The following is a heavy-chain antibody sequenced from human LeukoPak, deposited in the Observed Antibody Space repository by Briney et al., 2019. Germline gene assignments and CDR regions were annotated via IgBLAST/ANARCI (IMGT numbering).Heavy chain of an antibody. CDR1: GFTFSSYA. V-gene: IGHV3-23*01. J-gene: IGHJ4*02. D-gene: IGHD4-17*01. CDR2: ISGSGGST. Sequence: GGSLRLSCAASGFTFSSYAMSWVRQAPGKGLEWVSAISGSGGSTYYADSVKGRFTISRGNSKNTLYLQMNSLRAEDTAVYYCAKPLYGDYYFDYWGQGTLVTVSS. CDR3: AKPLYGDYYFDY.